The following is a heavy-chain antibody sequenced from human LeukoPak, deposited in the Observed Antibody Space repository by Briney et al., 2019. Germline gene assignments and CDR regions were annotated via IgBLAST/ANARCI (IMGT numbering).Heavy chain of an antibody. D-gene: IGHD3-22*01. J-gene: IGHJ4*02. V-gene: IGHV3-23*01. CDR2: ISGSGGST. CDR1: GFTFSSYA. CDR3: AKACSYYDSSGYYYFDRDYFDY. Sequence: GGSLRLSCAASGFTFSSYAMNWVRQAPGKGLEWVSAISGSGGSTYYADSVKGRFTISRDNSKNTLYLQMNSLRAEDTAVYYCAKACSYYDSSGYYYFDRDYFDYWGQGTLVTVSS.